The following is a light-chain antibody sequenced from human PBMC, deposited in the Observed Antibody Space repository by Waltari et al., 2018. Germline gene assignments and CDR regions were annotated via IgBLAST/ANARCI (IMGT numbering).Light chain of an antibody. Sequence: DIVMTQSPDSLAVSLGERATINCKSSQSVLYSSNNNNYLAWYQQKPGQPPKLLIYWASTRESGVPDRFSGSGSGTDFTLTISSLQAEDVAVYYCQQYYSTPRTLTFGGGTKVEIK. CDR2: WAS. CDR1: QSVLYSSNNNNY. CDR3: QQYYSTPRTLT. J-gene: IGKJ4*01. V-gene: IGKV4-1*01.